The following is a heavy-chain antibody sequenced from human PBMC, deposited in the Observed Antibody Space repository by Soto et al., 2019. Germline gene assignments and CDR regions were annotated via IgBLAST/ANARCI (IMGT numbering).Heavy chain of an antibody. CDR1: GFTFSSYG. Sequence: PGGSLRLSCAASGFTFSSYGMHWVRQAPGKGLEWVAVIWYDGDTTYYADSVKGRFTISRDNSKNTLYLQMSSLRAEDTAVYNCVGGASQLWPLVWGQGTLVTVSS. CDR2: IWYDGDTT. J-gene: IGHJ4*02. CDR3: VGGASQLWPLV. V-gene: IGHV3-30*02. D-gene: IGHD5-18*01.